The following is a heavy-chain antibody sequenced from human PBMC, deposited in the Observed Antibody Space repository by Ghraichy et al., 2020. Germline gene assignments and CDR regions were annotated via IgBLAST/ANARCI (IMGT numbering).Heavy chain of an antibody. CDR3: AKDIHYGSRVDYFDY. Sequence: GESLNISCAASGFTFDDYAMHWVRQAPGKGLEWVSLISGDGGSTYYADSVKGRFTISRDNSKNSLYLQMNSLRTEDTALYYCAKDIHYGSRVDYFDYWGQGTLVTVSS. D-gene: IGHD3-10*01. CDR2: ISGDGGST. V-gene: IGHV3-43*02. J-gene: IGHJ4*02. CDR1: GFTFDDYA.